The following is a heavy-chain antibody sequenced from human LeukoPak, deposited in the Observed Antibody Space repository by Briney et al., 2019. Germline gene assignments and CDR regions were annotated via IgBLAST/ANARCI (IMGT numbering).Heavy chain of an antibody. J-gene: IGHJ4*02. CDR3: ARDWKTNSFDY. CDR1: EFTLTTYG. V-gene: IGHV3-33*01. CDR2: IYYDGSNI. D-gene: IGHD1-1*01. Sequence: GASLRLSCAASEFTLTTYGMHWVRQAPGKGLEWVAFIYYDGSNIYYADYVKGRFTISRDISKNTLYLQMDSLRAEDTAIYYCARDWKTNSFDYWGQGTLVTVSS.